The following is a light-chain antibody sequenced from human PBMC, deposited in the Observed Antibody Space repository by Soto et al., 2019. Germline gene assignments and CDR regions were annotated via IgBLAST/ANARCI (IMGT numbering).Light chain of an antibody. V-gene: IGKV1D-12*01. J-gene: IGKJ4*01. CDR2: GAS. Sequence: DIQMTQSPSSLSASVGDRVTITCRASQDVRFWLAWYQQKPGRAPKPLIYGASSLQTGVPSRFSGSGSGTHFTLTITNLQPEDFATYYCQQAHIFPLTFGGGTKVDIK. CDR1: QDVRFW. CDR3: QQAHIFPLT.